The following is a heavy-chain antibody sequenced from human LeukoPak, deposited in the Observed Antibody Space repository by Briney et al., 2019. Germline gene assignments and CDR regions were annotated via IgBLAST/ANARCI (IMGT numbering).Heavy chain of an antibody. CDR1: LYTFTGSY. J-gene: IGHJ4*02. Sequence: ASVKVSCTASLYTFTGSYMHWVRQAPGQGLEWMGWISPHSGGRNYAQNFQGRVTMTRDTSISTAYMELSSLRSDDTAVYYCARGFDGSGSYLIDYWGQGTLVTVSS. D-gene: IGHD3-10*01. CDR2: ISPHSGGR. V-gene: IGHV1-2*02. CDR3: ARGFDGSGSYLIDY.